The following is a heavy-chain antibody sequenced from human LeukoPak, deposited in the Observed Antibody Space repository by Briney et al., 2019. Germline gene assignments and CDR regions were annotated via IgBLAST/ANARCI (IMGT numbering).Heavy chain of an antibody. V-gene: IGHV4-59*08. CDR2: ISYTGST. CDR1: GGSLSGYY. CDR3: ARRGVAAGEIDF. D-gene: IGHD3-3*01. J-gene: IGHJ4*02. Sequence: SSETLSLTCAVYGGSLSGYYWSWIRQPPGKGLQWIASISYTGSTNCNPSLKSRVTVSVDISKHQFSLRLSSVTAADTAVYYCARRGVAAGEIDFWGQGTLVTVSS.